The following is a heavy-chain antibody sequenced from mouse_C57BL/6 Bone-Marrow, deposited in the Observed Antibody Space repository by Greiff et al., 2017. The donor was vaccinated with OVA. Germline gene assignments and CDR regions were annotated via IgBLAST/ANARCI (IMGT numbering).Heavy chain of an antibody. CDR2: IDPNSGGT. J-gene: IGHJ2*01. V-gene: IGHV1-72*01. CDR3: ARSRGHYYGSIFDY. Sequence: VQLQQPGAELVKPGASVKLSCKASGYTFTSYWMHWVKQRPGRGLEWIGRIDPNSGGTKYNEKFKSKATLTVDKPSSTAYMQLSSLTSEDSAVYYCARSRGHYYGSIFDYWGQGTTLTVSS. CDR1: GYTFTSYW. D-gene: IGHD1-1*01.